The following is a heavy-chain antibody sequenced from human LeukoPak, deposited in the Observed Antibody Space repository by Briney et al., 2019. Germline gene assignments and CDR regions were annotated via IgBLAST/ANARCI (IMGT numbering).Heavy chain of an antibody. D-gene: IGHD3-10*01. J-gene: IGHJ5*02. CDR2: IYHSGST. CDR3: PRPVSGISSSFVWFDP. V-gene: IGHV4-38-2*01. Sequence: PSETLSLTCAVSGYSISSGYYWGWIRQPPGKGLEWIGSIYHSGSTYYNPSLKSRVTISVDTSKNQFSLKLSSVTAADTAVYYCPRPVSGISSSFVWFDPWGQGTLVTVSS. CDR1: GYSISSGYY.